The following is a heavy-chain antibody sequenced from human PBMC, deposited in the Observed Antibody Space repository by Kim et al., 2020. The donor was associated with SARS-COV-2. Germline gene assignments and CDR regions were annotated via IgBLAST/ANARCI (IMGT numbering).Heavy chain of an antibody. CDR3: AKGVGGLYGSENYYYGMDV. J-gene: IGHJ6*02. Sequence: GGSLRLSCAASGFTFSSYAMSWVRQAPGKGLEWVSAISGSGGSTYYADSVKGRFTISRDNSKNTLYLQMNSLRAEDTAVYYCAKGVGGLYGSENYYYGMDVWGQGTTVTVSS. CDR1: GFTFSSYA. V-gene: IGHV3-23*01. D-gene: IGHD3-10*01. CDR2: ISGSGGST.